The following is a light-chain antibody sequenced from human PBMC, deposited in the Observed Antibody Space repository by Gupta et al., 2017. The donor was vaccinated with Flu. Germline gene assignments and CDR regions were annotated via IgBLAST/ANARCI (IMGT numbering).Light chain of an antibody. Sequence: SSELTQDPAVSVALGQTVWITCQGDRLRKAYASWYQQKPGQAPDLVIYANNIRPSGSPDRVSGSSSGNTAALTITGAQAEEEAAYYCNSRESTDNNQAVFGGGTKLTVL. J-gene: IGLJ2*01. CDR1: RLRKAY. CDR3: NSRESTDNNQAV. V-gene: IGLV3-19*01. CDR2: ANN.